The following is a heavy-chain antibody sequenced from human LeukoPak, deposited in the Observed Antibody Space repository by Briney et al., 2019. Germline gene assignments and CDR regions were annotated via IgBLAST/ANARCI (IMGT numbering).Heavy chain of an antibody. CDR2: ISGSGGST. Sequence: GSLRLSCAASGFTFSSYAMSWVRQAPGKGLEWVSTISGSGGSTYYADSVKGRFTISRDYSKNTLYLQMNSLRAEDTAVYYCAKDGQMGSSSPPKDYWGQGTLVTVSS. CDR1: GFTFSSYA. D-gene: IGHD6-6*01. CDR3: AKDGQMGSSSPPKDY. J-gene: IGHJ4*02. V-gene: IGHV3-23*01.